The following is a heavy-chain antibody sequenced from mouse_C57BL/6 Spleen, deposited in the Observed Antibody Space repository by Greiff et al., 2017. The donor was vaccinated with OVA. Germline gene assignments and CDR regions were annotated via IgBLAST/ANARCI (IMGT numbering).Heavy chain of an antibody. CDR2: IYPSDSET. D-gene: IGHD1-1*01. CDR1: GYTFTSYW. CDR3: ARHYYGSDY. V-gene: IGHV1-61*01. Sequence: QVQLQQPGAELVRPGSSVKLSCKASGYTFTSYWMDWVKQRPGQGLEWIGNIYPSDSETHYNQKFKDKATLTVDKSSSTAYMQLSSLTSEDSAVYYCARHYYGSDYWGQGTTLTVSS. J-gene: IGHJ2*01.